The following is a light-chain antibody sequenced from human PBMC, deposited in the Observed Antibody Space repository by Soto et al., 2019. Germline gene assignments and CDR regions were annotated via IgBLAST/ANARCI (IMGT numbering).Light chain of an antibody. CDR2: DAS. CDR3: QQYHSYWT. CDR1: QYVRSR. J-gene: IGKJ1*01. Sequence: QMTQSPSTLSASVGDRAIITCRASQYVRSRLAWFQQKPGKAPKLLIYDASSLESGVPQRFSGSGSGTEFTLTISSLQTDDFSTYYCQQYHSYWTFGQGTKVDIK. V-gene: IGKV1-5*01.